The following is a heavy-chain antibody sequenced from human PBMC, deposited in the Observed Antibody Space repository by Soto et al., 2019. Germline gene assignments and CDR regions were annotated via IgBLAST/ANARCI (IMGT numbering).Heavy chain of an antibody. CDR3: ALSHTGFCSPADCRGDFAQ. CDR1: GYILTTYA. D-gene: IGHD2-15*01. Sequence: QVQVLQSEAEVRQPGASVRVSCKDSGYILTTYAMPWGRQAPGQRLEYMGWISAANGNTGSSQRFQGRVTFSRDAAARISYMELRSLRSDDTAMYYCALSHTGFCSPADCRGDFAQWGQGTVVTVSS. CDR2: ISAANGNT. J-gene: IGHJ4*02. V-gene: IGHV1-3*01.